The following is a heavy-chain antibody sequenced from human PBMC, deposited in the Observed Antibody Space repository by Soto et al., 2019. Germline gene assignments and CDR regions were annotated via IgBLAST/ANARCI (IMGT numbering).Heavy chain of an antibody. CDR1: GFSFSSYP. V-gene: IGHV3-30-3*01. CDR3: ARDGDSSSWGDFDY. Sequence: QVQLVESGGGVVQPGRSLRLSCAASGFSFSSYPMHWVRQAPGKGLECVGVISDDGNNKFYADSVKGRFTISRDNSKNTMDLQMNSLRAEDTAVYYCARDGDSSSWGDFDYWGQGTLVTVPS. D-gene: IGHD6-13*01. CDR2: ISDDGNNK. J-gene: IGHJ4*02.